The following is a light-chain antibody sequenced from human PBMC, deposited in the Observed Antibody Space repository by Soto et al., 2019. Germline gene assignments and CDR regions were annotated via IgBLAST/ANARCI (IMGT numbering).Light chain of an antibody. CDR2: GSS. CDR3: QQYSNWPTWT. Sequence: EKVMTQSPATLSMSPGERATLSCRASQRVSNFLAWYQHKHGQAPRLLIYGSSTRATGVPARFSGSGSGTELTLTITSLQTEDSAVYYCQQYSNWPTWTFGQGTNVEV. CDR1: QRVSNF. J-gene: IGKJ1*01. V-gene: IGKV3-15*01.